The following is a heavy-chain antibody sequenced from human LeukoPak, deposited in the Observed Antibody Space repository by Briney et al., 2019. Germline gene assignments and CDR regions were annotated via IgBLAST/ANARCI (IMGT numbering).Heavy chain of an antibody. CDR1: GFAFRNYW. CDR3: ARDPDWLRFEGNYFDY. Sequence: GGSLRLSCVASGFAFRNYWMYWVRQGPGKGLVWLSRINPDGSTTTYADSVKGRSTISRDNAKNSLYLQMNSLRAEDTAVYYCARDPDWLRFEGNYFDYWGQGTLVTVSS. CDR2: INPDGSTT. J-gene: IGHJ4*02. V-gene: IGHV3-74*01. D-gene: IGHD5-12*01.